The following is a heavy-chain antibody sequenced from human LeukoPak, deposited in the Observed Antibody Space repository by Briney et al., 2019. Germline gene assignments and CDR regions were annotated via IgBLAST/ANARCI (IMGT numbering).Heavy chain of an antibody. CDR3: ARGLVRGRFDRDV. J-gene: IGHJ6*02. CDR2: MNPNSGNT. Sequence: ASVKVSCKASGYTFTSHDIDWVRQATGQGLEWMGWMNPNSGNTGYAQKFQGRVTMTRDTSISTVYMELSSLTAEDTAVYYCARGLVRGRFDRDVWGQGTTVTVSS. D-gene: IGHD3-10*01. CDR1: GYTFTSHD. V-gene: IGHV1-8*01.